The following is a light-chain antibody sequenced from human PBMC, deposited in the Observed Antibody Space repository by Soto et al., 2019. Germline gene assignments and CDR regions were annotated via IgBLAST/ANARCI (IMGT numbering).Light chain of an antibody. CDR3: QSYDSSLSGSI. CDR2: NVN. V-gene: IGLV2-11*01. J-gene: IGLJ1*01. Sequence: QSVLIQPPSVSGSPGQSVTISCTGTSSDVGSYDYVSWYQQHPGTVPKPMIYNVNTQPSGVPDRFSGSKSGNSASLAISGLQAEDEADYYCQSYDSSLSGSIFGTGTKVTVL. CDR1: SSDVGSYDY.